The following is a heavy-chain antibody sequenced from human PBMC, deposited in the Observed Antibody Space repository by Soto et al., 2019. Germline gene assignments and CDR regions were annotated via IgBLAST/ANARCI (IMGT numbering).Heavy chain of an antibody. CDR1: GFTFSSYA. Sequence: GESLKISCAASGFTFSSYAMSWVRQAPGKGLEWVSAISGSGGSTYYADSVKGRFTISRDNSKNTLYLQMNSLRAEDTAVYYCARCIAVAGGYYYYYYGMDVWGQGTTVTVSS. CDR3: ARCIAVAGGYYYYYYGMDV. D-gene: IGHD6-19*01. CDR2: ISGSGGST. V-gene: IGHV3-23*01. J-gene: IGHJ6*02.